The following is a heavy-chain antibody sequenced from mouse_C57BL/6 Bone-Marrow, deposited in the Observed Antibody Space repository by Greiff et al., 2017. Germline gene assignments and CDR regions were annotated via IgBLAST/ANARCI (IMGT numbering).Heavy chain of an antibody. J-gene: IGHJ4*01. V-gene: IGHV1-81*01. CDR3: ARDYYGRYYYAMDY. Sequence: VQLQQSGAELARPGASVKLSCKASGYTFTSYGISWVKQRNGQGLEWIGEISPRSGNTYYNEKFKGKDTLTGDQSSSTAYMELRSLTSEDTAVYFCARDYYGRYYYAMDYWGQGTSVTVSS. D-gene: IGHD1-1*01. CDR2: ISPRSGNT. CDR1: GYTFTSYG.